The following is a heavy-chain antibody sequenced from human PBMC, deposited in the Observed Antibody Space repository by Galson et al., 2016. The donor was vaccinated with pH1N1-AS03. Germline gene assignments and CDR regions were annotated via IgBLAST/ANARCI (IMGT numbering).Heavy chain of an antibody. V-gene: IGHV1-2*02. D-gene: IGHD6-13*01. Sequence: SVKVSCKASGYAFIDYYMHLLRQAPGQGLEWMAWINTDSGGTDYAQKFQGRVTMTRDASISTTYMGLSSLRSDDTAVYYCVRGSPHSSSTNYAFEFWGRGTMVTVSS. CDR3: VRGSPHSSSTNYAFEF. CDR1: GYAFIDYY. CDR2: INTDSGGT. J-gene: IGHJ3*01.